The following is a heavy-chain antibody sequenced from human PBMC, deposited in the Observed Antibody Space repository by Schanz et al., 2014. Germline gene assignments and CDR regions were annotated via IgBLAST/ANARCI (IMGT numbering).Heavy chain of an antibody. V-gene: IGHV3-66*04. CDR1: GFTFRDYY. J-gene: IGHJ4*02. CDR2: IYASGAT. Sequence: VQLVESGGGLVKPGGSLRLSCAASGFTFRDYYMSWIRQAPGKGLEWVSSIYASGATYYADSVKRRFTISRDISKNTLHLQVTSLRAEDTALYYCARPRFDYGEVDYWGQGTLVTVSS. CDR3: ARPRFDYGEVDY. D-gene: IGHD4-17*01.